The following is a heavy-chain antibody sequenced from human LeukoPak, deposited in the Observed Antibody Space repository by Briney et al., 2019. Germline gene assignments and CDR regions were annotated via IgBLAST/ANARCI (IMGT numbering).Heavy chain of an antibody. V-gene: IGHV4-59*01. Sequence: SSETLSLTCTVSGGSISSYYWSWIRQPPGKGLEWIGYIYYSGSTNYNPSLKSRVTISVDTSKNQFSLKLSSVTAADTAVYYCARGYGSGSFDYWGQGTLVTVSS. CDR3: ARGYGSGSFDY. D-gene: IGHD3-10*01. J-gene: IGHJ4*02. CDR1: GGSISSYY. CDR2: IYYSGST.